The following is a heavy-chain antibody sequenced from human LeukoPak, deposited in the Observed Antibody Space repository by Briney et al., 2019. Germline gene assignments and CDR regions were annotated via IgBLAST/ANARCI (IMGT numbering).Heavy chain of an antibody. CDR2: ISWNSGSI. Sequence: PGGSLRLSCAASGFTFDDYAMHWVRQAPGKGLEWVSGISWNSGSIGYADSVKGRFTISRDNAKNSLYLQMNSLRAEDMALYYCAKDMRSDYDSSGPLDWWGQGTLVTVSS. D-gene: IGHD3-22*01. CDR3: AKDMRSDYDSSGPLDW. J-gene: IGHJ4*02. V-gene: IGHV3-9*03. CDR1: GFTFDDYA.